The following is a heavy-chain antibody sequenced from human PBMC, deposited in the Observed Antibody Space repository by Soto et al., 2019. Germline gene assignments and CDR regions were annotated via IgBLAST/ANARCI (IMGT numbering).Heavy chain of an antibody. CDR2: IKEDGSEK. D-gene: IGHD3-10*01. CDR1: GITFSDYW. Sequence: EVQLVASGGGLVQPGGSLRLSCAASGITFSDYWMSWVRQAPGKGLEWVANIKEDGSEKYYVDSVKGRFTISRDNAKNSLYMQMNSLRAEDTAVYYCARDYNREFDYWGQGTPVTVPS. V-gene: IGHV3-7*05. J-gene: IGHJ4*02. CDR3: ARDYNREFDY.